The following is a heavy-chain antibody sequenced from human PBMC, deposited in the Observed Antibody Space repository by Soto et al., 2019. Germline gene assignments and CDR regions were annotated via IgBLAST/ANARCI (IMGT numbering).Heavy chain of an antibody. CDR3: TRGDY. J-gene: IGHJ4*02. CDR1: GDSMTTVGYY. CDR2: ISYSGST. Sequence: QVQLQESGPGLVKPSQTLSLTCTVSGDSMTTVGYYWTWIRQHPGQGLEWIGFISYSGSTYSSSSLKGRVAISADTSKTQFSLKLNSVTAADTAVYYCTRGDYGGQGTLVTVSS. V-gene: IGHV4-31*03.